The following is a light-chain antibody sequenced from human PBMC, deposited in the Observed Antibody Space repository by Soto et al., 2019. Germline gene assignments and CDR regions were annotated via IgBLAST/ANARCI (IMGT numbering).Light chain of an antibody. CDR1: SSDVGGYNY. Sequence: QSVLTQPASVSGSPGQSITISCTGTSSDVGGYNYVSWYQHHPGKAPKLIIYDVSNRPSGVSNRFSGSKSGNTASLTISGLQPEDEADYYCSSYTTSTTRLIVFGTGTKVTVL. J-gene: IGLJ1*01. CDR2: DVS. CDR3: SSYTTSTTRLIV. V-gene: IGLV2-14*03.